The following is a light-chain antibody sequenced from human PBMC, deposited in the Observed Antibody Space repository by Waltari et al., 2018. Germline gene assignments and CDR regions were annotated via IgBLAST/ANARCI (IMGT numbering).Light chain of an antibody. J-gene: IGLJ2*01. V-gene: IGLV3-27*01. CDR2: RDT. CDR3: YAAADNNLGV. CDR1: VLVNKY. Sequence: SFELTQTSSLSVSPGQTVRISCSGDVLVNKYARCFQQKPGQAPVLIIFRDTERPSGIPERFSGSSSGTTATLIIRGAQVEDEGDYYCYAAADNNLGVFGGGTKVTVL.